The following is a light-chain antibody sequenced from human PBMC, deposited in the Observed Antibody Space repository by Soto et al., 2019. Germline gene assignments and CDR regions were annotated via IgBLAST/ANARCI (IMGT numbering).Light chain of an antibody. CDR2: GAS. V-gene: IGKV3-20*01. J-gene: IGKJ1*01. Sequence: EIVLTQSPGTLSLSPGDRATLSCRASQSLSSNSLAWYQQKPGQAPRLLIYGASRRATDIPDRFSGSGSGTDFALTITRLEPADFAVYFCQQYDTFPRTFGQGTKVEIQ. CDR1: QSLSSNS. CDR3: QQYDTFPRT.